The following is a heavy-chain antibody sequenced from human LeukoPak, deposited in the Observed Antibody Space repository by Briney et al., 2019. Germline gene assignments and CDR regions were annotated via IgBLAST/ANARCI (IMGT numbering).Heavy chain of an antibody. CDR3: AKWGETKTIGTIWYGPLDY. V-gene: IGHV3-23*01. J-gene: IGHJ4*02. Sequence: GGSLRLSCAASGFTFGKYIMTWVRQAPGNGLEWVSSIGGGDDITFYADSVKGRFRISRDDSKNTVFLQISSLRVEDTGIYYCAKWGETKTIGTIWYGPLDYWGQGTQVIVSS. CDR1: GFTFGKYI. D-gene: IGHD6-13*01. CDR2: IGGGDDIT.